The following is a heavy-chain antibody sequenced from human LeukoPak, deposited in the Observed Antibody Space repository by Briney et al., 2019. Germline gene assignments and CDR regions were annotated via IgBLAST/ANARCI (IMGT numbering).Heavy chain of an antibody. J-gene: IGHJ3*02. CDR1: GFTLSSYW. Sequence: GGSLRLSCAASGFTLSSYWMHWVRQAPGKGLLWVSRINSDVSTTTYADSVEGRFTVSRDSAKNTLYLQMNSLRAEDTAVYYCARGPFAYSSPAAAFDIWGQGTMVTVSS. CDR2: INSDVSTT. V-gene: IGHV3-74*01. CDR3: ARGPFAYSSPAAAFDI. D-gene: IGHD6-13*01.